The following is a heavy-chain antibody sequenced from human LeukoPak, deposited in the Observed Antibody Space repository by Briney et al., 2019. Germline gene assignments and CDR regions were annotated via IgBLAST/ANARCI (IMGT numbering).Heavy chain of an antibody. D-gene: IGHD3-22*01. CDR3: AKPDDYYDSSGLDY. V-gene: IGHV3-23*01. CDR1: GFTFSGYT. Sequence: GGSLRLSCAASGFTFSGYTMSWVRQAPGKGLEWVSVISGSGGSTYYADSVKGRFTISRDNSKNTLYLQMNSLRAEDTAVYYCAKPDDYYDSSGLDYWGQGTLVTVSS. CDR2: ISGSGGST. J-gene: IGHJ4*02.